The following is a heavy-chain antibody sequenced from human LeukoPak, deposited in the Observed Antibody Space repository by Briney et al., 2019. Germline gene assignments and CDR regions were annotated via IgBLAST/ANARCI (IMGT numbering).Heavy chain of an antibody. Sequence: PGRSLRLSCAASGFTFDDYAMHWVRQAPGKGLEWVSGISWNSGSIGYADSVKGRFTISRDNAKNSLYLQMNSLRAEDTALYYCAKSNYVWGTPRDYFDYWGQGTLVTVSS. CDR2: ISWNSGSI. J-gene: IGHJ4*02. CDR3: AKSNYVWGTPRDYFDY. CDR1: GFTFDDYA. D-gene: IGHD3-16*01. V-gene: IGHV3-9*01.